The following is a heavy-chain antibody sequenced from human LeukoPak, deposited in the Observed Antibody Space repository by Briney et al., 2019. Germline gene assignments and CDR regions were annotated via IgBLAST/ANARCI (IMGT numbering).Heavy chain of an antibody. V-gene: IGHV3-11*01. J-gene: IGHJ6*02. CDR3: ATLHFYAMGV. CDR1: GLTFGHQY. CDR2: ISGDGRRT. Sequence: GGSLRLSCAASGLTFGHQYMTWIRQTPGKGLEWASFISGDGRRTFYPDSVKGRFTISMDNTKNSLYLQVNSPRAEDTAMYYCATLHFYAMGVWGQGTTVTVSS.